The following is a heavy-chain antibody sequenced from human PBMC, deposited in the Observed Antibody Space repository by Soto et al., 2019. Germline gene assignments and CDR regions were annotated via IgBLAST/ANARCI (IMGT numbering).Heavy chain of an antibody. D-gene: IGHD1-26*01. CDR2: IKQDGSEK. J-gene: IGHJ4*02. V-gene: IGHV3-7*01. CDR1: GFSFSASW. Sequence: EVQLMESGGGLVQPGGSLRLSCAASGFSFSASWMAWVRQAPGKGLEWVADIKQDGSEKNYVDSVKGRATISRDDAENSVYLQMNSLRAEDTAVYYCGRDPYYGAIDYWGLGTLVIVSS. CDR3: GRDPYYGAIDY.